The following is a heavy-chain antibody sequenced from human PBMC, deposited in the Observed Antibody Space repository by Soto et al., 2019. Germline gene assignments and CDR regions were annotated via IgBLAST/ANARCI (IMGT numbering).Heavy chain of an antibody. CDR2: IKHDGSVQ. J-gene: IGHJ4*02. CDR3: ARGPYSNAWYSFDL. V-gene: IGHV3-7*03. CDR1: GFTFSGYW. Sequence: PGGSLRLSCEASGFTFSGYWMSWVRQAPGKGLEWVADIKHDGSVQYYVDSVKGRFTISRDNAKKLLYLQMNGLRAEDTALYYCARGPYSNAWYSFDLWGQGTLVTVSS. D-gene: IGHD4-4*01.